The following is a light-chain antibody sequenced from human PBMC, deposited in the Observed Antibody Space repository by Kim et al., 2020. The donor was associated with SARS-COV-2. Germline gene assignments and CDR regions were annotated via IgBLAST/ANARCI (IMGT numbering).Light chain of an antibody. CDR2: TTN. V-gene: IGLV8-61*01. CDR3: MLYMGGGIWV. Sequence: QAAVTQEPSFSVSPGGTVTLTCGLTSGSVSTTYYPSWYQQTPGQPPRTLIYTTNTRSSAVPDRFSGSILGKKAALTITGAQADDESDYYCMLYMGGGIWVFGGGTQLTVL. J-gene: IGLJ3*02. CDR1: SGSVSTTYY.